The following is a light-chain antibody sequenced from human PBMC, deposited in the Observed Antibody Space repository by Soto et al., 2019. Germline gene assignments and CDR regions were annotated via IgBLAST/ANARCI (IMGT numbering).Light chain of an antibody. CDR3: QQYGSSYPWT. CDR1: QSVGSTY. CDR2: GAS. Sequence: EIVLTQSPGTLSLSPGDRATLSCRASQSVGSTYLAWYQQKPAQAPRLLIYGASSRATGIPDRFSGSGSGTDFTLTIRRLEPEDFAVYYCQQYGSSYPWTFGQGTKVDIK. J-gene: IGKJ1*01. V-gene: IGKV3-20*01.